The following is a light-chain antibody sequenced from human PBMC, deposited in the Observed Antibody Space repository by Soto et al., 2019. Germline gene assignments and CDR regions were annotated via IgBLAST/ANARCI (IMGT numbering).Light chain of an antibody. J-gene: IGKJ3*01. CDR2: ATS. CDR1: QTPRTF. V-gene: IGKV1-39*01. CDR3: QQPPYT. Sequence: DIQMTQSPFSLSPSVGDRVTITCRASQTPRTFLNWYQQKPGKAPKLLIYATSTLQSGVPSRFSGRDSGADFTLTINNLQPEDFATYYCQQPPYTFGPGTKVDTK.